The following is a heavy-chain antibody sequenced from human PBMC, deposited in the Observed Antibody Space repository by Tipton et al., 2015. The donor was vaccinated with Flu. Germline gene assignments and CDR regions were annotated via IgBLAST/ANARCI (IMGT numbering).Heavy chain of an antibody. Sequence: SLRLSCATSGFTFTNYWMSWIRQAPRKGLEWVAHISQDGNDKYYVDSVKGRFTISRDNAKKSLSLQMNSLRAEDTAVYYCAAFCGGDCYIINYWGQGTLVTVSS. CDR3: AAFCGGDCYIINY. CDR1: GFTFTNYW. D-gene: IGHD2-21*01. J-gene: IGHJ4*02. V-gene: IGHV3-7*03. CDR2: ISQDGNDK.